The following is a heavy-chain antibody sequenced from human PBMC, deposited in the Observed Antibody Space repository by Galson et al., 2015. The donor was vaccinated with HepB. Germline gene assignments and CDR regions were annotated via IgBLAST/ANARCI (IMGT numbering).Heavy chain of an antibody. D-gene: IGHD6-19*01. CDR1: GFTFTNSA. V-gene: IGHV3-33*03. J-gene: IGHJ6*02. CDR3: AKSVAGNAWGGMDV. CDR2: IWYDGSHK. Sequence: SLRLSCAASGFTFTNSAMHWVRQAPGRGLEWVAVIWYDGSHKFYADSVKGRFTISRDESKNTLYIQMNNMGAEDTALYYCAKSVAGNAWGGMDVWGQGTTVIVSS.